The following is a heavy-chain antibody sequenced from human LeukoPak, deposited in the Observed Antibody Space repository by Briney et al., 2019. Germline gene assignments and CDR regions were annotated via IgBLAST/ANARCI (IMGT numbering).Heavy chain of an antibody. Sequence: PGGSLRLSCAASGFTFSSYGMHWVRQAPGKGLEWVAVISYDGSNKYYADSVKGRFTISRDNSKNTLYLQMNSLRAEDTAVYYCARGGGIAAALKVGGYWGQGTLVTVSS. J-gene: IGHJ4*02. V-gene: IGHV3-30*03. CDR1: GFTFSSYG. CDR3: ARGGGIAAALKVGGY. CDR2: ISYDGSNK. D-gene: IGHD6-13*01.